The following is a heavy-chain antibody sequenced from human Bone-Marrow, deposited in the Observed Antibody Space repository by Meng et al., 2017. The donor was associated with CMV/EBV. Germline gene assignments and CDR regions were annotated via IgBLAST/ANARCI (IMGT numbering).Heavy chain of an antibody. CDR1: GGTFSSYA. V-gene: IGHV1-69*10. Sequence: SVKVACKASGGTFSSYAISWVRQAPGQGLEWMGGIIPILGIANYAQKFQGRVTIIADKSTSTADMELSSLRSEYTAVYYCARSVCSSTSCYPPMWAVDIWGQGTMVTVSS. D-gene: IGHD2-2*01. CDR2: IIPILGIA. CDR3: ARSVCSSTSCYPPMWAVDI. J-gene: IGHJ3*02.